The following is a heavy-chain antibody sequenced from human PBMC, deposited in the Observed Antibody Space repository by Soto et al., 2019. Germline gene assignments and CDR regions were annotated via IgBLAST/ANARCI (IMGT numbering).Heavy chain of an antibody. CDR3: AHKGGRGAGMDV. D-gene: IGHD2-15*01. J-gene: IGHJ6*02. Sequence: QITLKESGPTLVKPTQTLTLTCTFSGFSLSTSREGVGWIRQPPGKALEWLALTYWDDDKRYTPSLKSRLTITKDTSKIQVVLTMTDMDPVDTATYYCAHKGGRGAGMDVWGQGTTVTVSS. CDR1: GFSLSTSREG. V-gene: IGHV2-5*02. CDR2: TYWDDDK.